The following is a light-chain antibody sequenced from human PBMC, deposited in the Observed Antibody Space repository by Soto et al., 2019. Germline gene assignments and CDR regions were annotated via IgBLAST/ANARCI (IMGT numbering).Light chain of an antibody. CDR2: GSS. CDR3: QQRSNWPPPIT. CDR1: ESVDDY. Sequence: EIVFSQSPDILSLSPGDTATLSCRARESVDDYLAWYQQKPGQAPRLLIYGSSNRATGVPVRFSGSGSGTDFTLTINILEPEDFAVYYCQQRSNWPPPITFGQGTRLEIK. V-gene: IGKV3-11*01. J-gene: IGKJ5*01.